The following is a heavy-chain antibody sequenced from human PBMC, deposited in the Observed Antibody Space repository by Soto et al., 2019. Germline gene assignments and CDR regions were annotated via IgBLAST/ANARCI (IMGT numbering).Heavy chain of an antibody. Sequence: QVQLVESGGGVVQPGRSLRLSCAASGFTFSSYGMHWVRQAPGKGREWVAVIGYDGSNKYYADSVKSLFNISRDNSTNTLYLRLDSLRAEDTAVYYCVRGCAYEGSVENFYGMDVWGQGTTVTVSS. D-gene: IGHD2-8*01. CDR1: GFTFSSYG. CDR3: VRGCAYEGSVENFYGMDV. V-gene: IGHV3-33*01. J-gene: IGHJ6*02. CDR2: IGYDGSNK.